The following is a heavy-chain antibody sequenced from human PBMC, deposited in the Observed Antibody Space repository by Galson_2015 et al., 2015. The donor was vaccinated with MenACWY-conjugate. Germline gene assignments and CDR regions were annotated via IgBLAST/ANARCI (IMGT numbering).Heavy chain of an antibody. Sequence: SLRLSCAASGFTFSSYSMNWVRQAPGKGLEWVSSISSSSSYIYYADSVKGRFTISRDNAKNSLYLQMNSLRAEDTAVYYCARGTCGGDCGTLDYWGQGTLVTVSS. CDR3: ARGTCGGDCGTLDY. J-gene: IGHJ4*02. D-gene: IGHD2-21*02. CDR1: GFTFSSYS. CDR2: ISSSSSYI. V-gene: IGHV3-21*01.